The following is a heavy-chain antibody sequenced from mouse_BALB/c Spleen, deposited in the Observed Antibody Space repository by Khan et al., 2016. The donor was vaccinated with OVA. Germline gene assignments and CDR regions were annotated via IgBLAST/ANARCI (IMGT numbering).Heavy chain of an antibody. D-gene: IGHD2-3*01. J-gene: IGHJ3*01. V-gene: IGHV1-76*01. CDR2: IYPGTDNS. CDR1: GYIFTSYW. CDR3: ARGFYDGYLAWFAY. Sequence: QVQLKQSGAELVRPGASVKLSCKTSGYIFTSYWIHWVKQRSGQGLEWIARIYPGTDNSYYNEKLKDKATLTADKSSSTAYMQLSSLTSDDSAVYFCARGFYDGYLAWFAYWGQGTLVTVSA.